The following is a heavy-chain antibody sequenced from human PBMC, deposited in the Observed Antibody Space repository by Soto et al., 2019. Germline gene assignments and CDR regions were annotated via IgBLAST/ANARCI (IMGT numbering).Heavy chain of an antibody. V-gene: IGHV3-64D*06. CDR1: VFAFRNYG. Sequence: GGSLSSSCSASVFAFRNYGIHWIRQTPGKGLEYVSAISTNGVSKYYADSVKGRFTISKDNSKNTLYLKMTGLRADYTAVYYRVKPLGYYYDRSAYFAVWGQGTLVTVSS. CDR3: VKPLGYYYDRSAYFAV. D-gene: IGHD3-22*01. J-gene: IGHJ4*02. CDR2: ISTNGVSK.